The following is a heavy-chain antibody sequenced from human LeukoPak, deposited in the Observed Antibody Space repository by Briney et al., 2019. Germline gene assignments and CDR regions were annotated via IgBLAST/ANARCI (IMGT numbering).Heavy chain of an antibody. J-gene: IGHJ4*02. Sequence: ASVKVSCKASGYIFTHYYMHWVRQAPGEGLEWMGVVNPNSSRAVPARNFQGRLTTTRDTSTSTVYMERSNLRYEDTAVYYCARQTPEEEVDMGFDHWGQGTLVSVSS. CDR1: GYIFTHYY. CDR3: ARQTPEEEVDMGFDH. CDR2: VNPNSSRA. V-gene: IGHV1-46*01. D-gene: IGHD5-12*01.